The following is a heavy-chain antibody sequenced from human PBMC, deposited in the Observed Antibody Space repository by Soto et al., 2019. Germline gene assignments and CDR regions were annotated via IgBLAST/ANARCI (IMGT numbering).Heavy chain of an antibody. CDR3: ARELYSCGGDCPYYMDY. Sequence: ASVKISCKTSGYPFTDYFIHWVRQAPGQGLEWMGIISLYHHSTSYAQKFQGRLTVTADTSTTTVYMDLSSLTSEDSAVYWCARELYSCGGDCPYYMDYWGQGTLVTVSS. CDR1: GYPFTDYF. D-gene: IGHD2-21*02. V-gene: IGHV1-46*01. CDR2: ISLYHHST. J-gene: IGHJ4*02.